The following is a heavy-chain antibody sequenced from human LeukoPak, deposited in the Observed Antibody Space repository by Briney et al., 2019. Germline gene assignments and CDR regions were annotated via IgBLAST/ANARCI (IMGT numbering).Heavy chain of an antibody. Sequence: PSETLSLTCTVSGGSISSGDYYWSWIRQPPGKGLERIGYIYYSGSTYYNPSLKSRVTISVDTSKNQFSLKLSSVTAADTAVYYCARDQGLYCSGGSCSLRNWFDPWGQGTLVTVSS. J-gene: IGHJ5*02. CDR2: IYYSGST. CDR1: GGSISSGDYY. V-gene: IGHV4-30-4*08. CDR3: ARDQGLYCSGGSCSLRNWFDP. D-gene: IGHD2-15*01.